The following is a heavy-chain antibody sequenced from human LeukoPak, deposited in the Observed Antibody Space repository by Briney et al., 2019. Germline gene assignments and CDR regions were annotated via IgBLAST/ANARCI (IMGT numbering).Heavy chain of an antibody. D-gene: IGHD2-15*01. CDR3: ARVMGYCSGGSCYCFDY. CDR2: IKQDGSEK. Sequence: GGSLRLSCAASGFTFSSYWMSWVRQAPGKGLEWVANIKQDGSEKHSVDSVQGRFTISRDNAKNSLYLQMNSLRAEDAAVYYWARVMGYCSGGSCYCFDYWGQGTRVTVSS. CDR1: GFTFSSYW. J-gene: IGHJ4*02. V-gene: IGHV3-7*03.